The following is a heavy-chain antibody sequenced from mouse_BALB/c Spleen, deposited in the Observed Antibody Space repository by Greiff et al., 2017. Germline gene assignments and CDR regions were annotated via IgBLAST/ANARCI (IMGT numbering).Heavy chain of an antibody. CDR2: IDTSDSYT. CDR3: ARGGKLGDYFDY. CDR1: GYTFTDYW. Sequence: QVQLQQHGAELVMPGASVKMSCKASGYTFTDYWMHWVKQRPGQGLEWIGAIDTSDSYTSYNQKFKGKATLTVDESSSTAYMQLSSLTSEDSAVYYCARGGKLGDYFDYWGQGTTLTVSS. D-gene: IGHD4-1*01. V-gene: IGHV1-69*01. J-gene: IGHJ2*01.